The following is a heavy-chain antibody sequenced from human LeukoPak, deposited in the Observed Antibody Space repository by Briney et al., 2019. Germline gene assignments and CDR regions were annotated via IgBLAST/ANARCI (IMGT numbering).Heavy chain of an antibody. D-gene: IGHD3-9*01. J-gene: IGHJ6*04. CDR1: GFTFGDYA. CDR3: TRDALRYFDWSFSYCYYGMDV. CDR2: IRSKAYGGTT. V-gene: IGHV3-49*04. Sequence: PGRSLRLSCTASGFTFGDYAMSWVRQAPGKGLEWVGFIRSKAYGGTTEYAASVKGRFTISRDDSKSIAYLQMNSLKTEDTAVYYCTRDALRYFDWSFSYCYYGMDVWGKGTTVTVSS.